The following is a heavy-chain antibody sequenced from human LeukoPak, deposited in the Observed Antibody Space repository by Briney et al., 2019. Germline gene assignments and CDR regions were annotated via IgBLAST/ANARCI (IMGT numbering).Heavy chain of an antibody. CDR2: FHYSGST. J-gene: IGHJ4*02. Sequence: SETLSLTCTVSGGSISSYYWNWIRQPPGEGLEWIGYFHYSGSTNYNPSLKSRVTISVDTSKNQFSLKLSSVTAADTAVYYCGRMEYYFDYWGQGTLVTVSS. CDR3: GRMEYYFDY. V-gene: IGHV4-59*01. CDR1: GGSISSYY. D-gene: IGHD3-3*01.